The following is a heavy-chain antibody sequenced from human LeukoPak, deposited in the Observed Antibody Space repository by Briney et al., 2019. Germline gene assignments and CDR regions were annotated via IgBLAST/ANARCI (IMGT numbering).Heavy chain of an antibody. CDR1: GYTFTSYG. D-gene: IGHD2-2*01. CDR2: SSDYNGKK. J-gene: IGHJ5*02. V-gene: IGHV1-18*04. Sequence: GAGVKVSCKASGYTFTSYGISWLRQAPGQGLEWMEWSSDYNGKKNKAQKLQGRVTMTTDTSTSTDYMELRSLRSDDTAVYYCARDTYCSSTSCSRGWFDPWGQGTKVTVSS. CDR3: ARDTYCSSTSCSRGWFDP.